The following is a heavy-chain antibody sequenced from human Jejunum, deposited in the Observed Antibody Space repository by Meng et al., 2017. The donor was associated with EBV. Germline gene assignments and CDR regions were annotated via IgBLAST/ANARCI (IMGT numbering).Heavy chain of an antibody. CDR3: ARDRGVEDY. Sequence: QVQAQGPGPGLVKPSGTLSLTCAVSGGSISTDNWWSWVRQPPGKGLEYIGEIHHSGSTKYNPSLKSRVTISVDKSNNHFSLKLSSVTAADTAVYYCARDRGVEDYWGQGTLVTVSS. CDR2: IHHSGST. CDR1: GGSISTDNW. D-gene: IGHD5-24*01. V-gene: IGHV4-4*02. J-gene: IGHJ4*02.